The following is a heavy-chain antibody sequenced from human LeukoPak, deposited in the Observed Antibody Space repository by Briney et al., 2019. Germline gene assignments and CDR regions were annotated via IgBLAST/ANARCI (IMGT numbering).Heavy chain of an antibody. J-gene: IGHJ6*03. Sequence: PGGSLRLSCAASGFTFSSYSMNWVRQAPGKGLEWVSSISSSSSYIYYADSVKGRFTISRDNAKNSLYLQLNSLRAEDTAVYYCARINMVRGLYYYYIDVWGKGTTVTVSS. CDR2: ISSSSSYI. CDR1: GFTFSSYS. V-gene: IGHV3-21*01. CDR3: ARINMVRGLYYYYIDV. D-gene: IGHD3-10*01.